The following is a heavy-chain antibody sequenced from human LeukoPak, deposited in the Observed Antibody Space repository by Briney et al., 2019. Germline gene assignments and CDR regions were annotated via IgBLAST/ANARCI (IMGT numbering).Heavy chain of an antibody. CDR2: ISSSSSYI. Sequence: GGSLRLSCAASGFTFSSYSMNWVRQAPGKGLEWVSSISSSSSYIYYADSVKGRFTISRDNAKNSLYLQMNSLRAEDTAVYYCTTERYCSSTSCYIADWGQGTLVTVSS. V-gene: IGHV3-21*01. J-gene: IGHJ4*02. CDR1: GFTFSSYS. D-gene: IGHD2-2*02. CDR3: TTERYCSSTSCYIAD.